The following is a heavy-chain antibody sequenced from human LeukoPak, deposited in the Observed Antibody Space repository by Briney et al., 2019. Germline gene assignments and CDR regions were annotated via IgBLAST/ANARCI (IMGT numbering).Heavy chain of an antibody. CDR2: IYHSGST. D-gene: IGHD3-22*01. CDR1: DGSITSSS. J-gene: IGHJ4*02. CDR3: ARDGLGHAGY. V-gene: IGHV4-38-2*02. Sequence: PSETLSLTCSVSDGSITSSSWSWIRQPPGKGLEWIGSIYHSGSTYYNPSLKSRVTISVDTSKDQFSLKLSSVTAADTAVYYCARDGLGHAGYWGQGTLVTVSS.